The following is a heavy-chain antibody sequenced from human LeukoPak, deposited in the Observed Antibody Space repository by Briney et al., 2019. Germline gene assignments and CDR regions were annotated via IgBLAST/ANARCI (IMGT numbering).Heavy chain of an antibody. J-gene: IGHJ5*02. V-gene: IGHV3-49*04. CDR3: TRIHYNWCGP. Sequence: GGSLRLSCTAAGFTFGDYAMSWVRQAPGEGLEWVGFIRSKAYGGTTEYAASVKGRFTISRDDSKSIAYPHMNSLKTEDTAAYYCTRIHYNWCGPWGQGTLVTVSS. CDR2: IRSKAYGGTT. CDR1: GFTFGDYA.